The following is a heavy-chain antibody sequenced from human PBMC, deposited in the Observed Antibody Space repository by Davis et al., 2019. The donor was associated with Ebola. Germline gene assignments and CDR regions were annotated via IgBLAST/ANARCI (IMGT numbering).Heavy chain of an antibody. CDR3: AREDIVVVVAAPWDYYYYGMDV. D-gene: IGHD2-15*01. J-gene: IGHJ6*02. CDR1: GYTFSSYG. Sequence: AASVKVSCKASGYTFSSYGFSWVRQAPGQGLEWMGIINPSGGSTSYAQKFQGRVTMTRDTSTSTVYMELSSLRSEDTAVYYCAREDIVVVVAAPWDYYYYGMDVWGQGTTVTVSS. V-gene: IGHV1-46*03. CDR2: INPSGGST.